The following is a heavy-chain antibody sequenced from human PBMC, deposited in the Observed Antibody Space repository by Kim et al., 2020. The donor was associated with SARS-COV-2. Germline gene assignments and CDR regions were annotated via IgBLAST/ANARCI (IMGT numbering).Heavy chain of an antibody. Sequence: ASVKVSCKASGYTFTSYGISWVRQAPGQGLEWMGWISAYNGNTNYAQKLQGRVTMTTDTSTSTAYMELRSLRSDDTAVYYCARERGGRGYSSSWYYWGQGTTGTVSS. V-gene: IGHV1-18*01. CDR1: GYTFTSYG. J-gene: IGHJ6*02. D-gene: IGHD6-13*01. CDR3: ARERGGRGYSSSWYY. CDR2: ISAYNGNT.